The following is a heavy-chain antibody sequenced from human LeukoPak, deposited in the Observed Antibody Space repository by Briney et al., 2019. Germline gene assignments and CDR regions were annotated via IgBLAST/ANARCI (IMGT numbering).Heavy chain of an antibody. J-gene: IGHJ5*02. D-gene: IGHD3-16*02. CDR1: GGSISSGGYY. V-gene: IGHV4-31*03. CDR2: IYYSGNT. CDR3: AKLSGFAFDP. Sequence: SQTLSLTCTVSGGSISSGGYYWSWIRQHPGKGLEWIGYIYYSGNTYYNPSLKSRITISVDTSKSQFSLRLSSVTATDTAVYFCAKLSGFAFDPWGQGILVTVSS.